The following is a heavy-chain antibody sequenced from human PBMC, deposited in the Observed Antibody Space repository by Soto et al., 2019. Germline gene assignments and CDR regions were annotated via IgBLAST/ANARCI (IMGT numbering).Heavy chain of an antibody. CDR3: ARGDPTTVTTGCYYYYGMGV. J-gene: IGHJ6*02. D-gene: IGHD4-17*01. V-gene: IGHV1-46*01. CDR2: INPSGGST. CDR1: GYTFTSYY. Sequence: GASVKVSCKASGYTFTSYYMHWVRQAPGQGLEWMGIINPSGGSTSYAQKFQGRVTMTRDTSTSTVYMELSSLRSEDTAVYYCARGDPTTVTTGCYYYYGMGVWGQGTTVTVSS.